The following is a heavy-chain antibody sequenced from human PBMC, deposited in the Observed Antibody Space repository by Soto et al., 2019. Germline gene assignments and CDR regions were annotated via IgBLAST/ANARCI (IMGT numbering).Heavy chain of an antibody. D-gene: IGHD3-3*01. V-gene: IGHV2-5*02. CDR1: GFSLTTSGVG. CDR2: MYWDDDK. CDR3: AHRVLRTVFGLVTTTARYVDF. Sequence: QITLNESGPTVVRPTETLTLTCRFSGFSLTTSGVGVGWIRQSPGKAPAWLALMYWDDDKRYSASLKSRLTITKDTSKNHVVLTVSDLDPTDTATYYCAHRVLRTVFGLVTTTARYVDFWGPGTTVAVSS. J-gene: IGHJ4*02.